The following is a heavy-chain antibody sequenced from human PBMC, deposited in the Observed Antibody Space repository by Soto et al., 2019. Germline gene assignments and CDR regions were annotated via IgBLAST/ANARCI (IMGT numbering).Heavy chain of an antibody. D-gene: IGHD3-3*01. CDR2: IKSKTDGGTT. V-gene: IGHV3-15*07. CDR1: GFTFSNAW. Sequence: PGGSLRLSCAASGFTFSNAWMNWVRQAPGKGLEWVGRIKSKTDGGTTDYAAPVKGRFTISRDDSKNTQYLQMNSLKTEDTAVYYCTTVRFLECPPCDYYGMDVWGQGTTVTVSS. J-gene: IGHJ6*02. CDR3: TTVRFLECPPCDYYGMDV.